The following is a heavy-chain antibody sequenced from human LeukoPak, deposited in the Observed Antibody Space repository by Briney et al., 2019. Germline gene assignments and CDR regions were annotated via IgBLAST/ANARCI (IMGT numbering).Heavy chain of an antibody. CDR3: ARWNRDYYDSSGYYDLNDY. V-gene: IGHV1-2*06. J-gene: IGHJ4*02. D-gene: IGHD3-22*01. Sequence: GASVKVSCKASGYTFTGYYMHWVRQAPGQGLEWMGRINPNSGGTNYAQKFQGRVTMTRDTSISAAYMELSRLRSDDTAVYYCARWNRDYYDSSGYYDLNDYWGQGTLVTVSS. CDR2: INPNSGGT. CDR1: GYTFTGYY.